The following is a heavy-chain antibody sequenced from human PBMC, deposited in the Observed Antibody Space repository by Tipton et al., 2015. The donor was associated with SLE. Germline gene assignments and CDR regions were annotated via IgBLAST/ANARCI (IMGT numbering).Heavy chain of an antibody. J-gene: IGHJ4*02. Sequence: LRLSCTVSGGSISSYYWSWIRQPPGKGLEWIGYIYYSGSTNYNPSLKSRVTISVDTSKNQFSLKLSSVTAADTAVYYCAIVPRGGGYDWVYSDYWGQGTLVTVSS. CDR2: IYYSGST. V-gene: IGHV4-59*01. CDR3: AIVPRGGGYDWVYSDY. D-gene: IGHD5-12*01. CDR1: GGSISSYY.